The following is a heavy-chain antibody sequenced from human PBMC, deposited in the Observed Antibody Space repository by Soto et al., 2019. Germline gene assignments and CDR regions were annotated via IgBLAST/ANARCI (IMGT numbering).Heavy chain of an antibody. J-gene: IGHJ3*02. D-gene: IGHD5-12*01. CDR3: ARTRWVELATNTFRDAFDI. Sequence: QVTLKESGPVLVKPTETLTLTCTVSGFSLSNARMGVSWIRQPPGKALEWLAHIFSNYEKSYSTSLKSRLTLSKYTTKSPVVVTIANMDPVYTATYYGARTRWVELATNTFRDAFDIWGRGTMVTVSS. CDR2: IFSNYEK. CDR1: GFSLSNARMG. V-gene: IGHV2-26*01.